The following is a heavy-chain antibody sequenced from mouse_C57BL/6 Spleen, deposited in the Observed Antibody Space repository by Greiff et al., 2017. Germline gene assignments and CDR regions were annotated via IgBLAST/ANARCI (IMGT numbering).Heavy chain of an antibody. V-gene: IGHV1-75*01. Sequence: QVQLQQSGPELVKPGASVKISCKASGYTFTDYYINWVKQRPGQGLEWIGWIFPGSGSTYYNEKFKGKATLTVDKSSSTAYMLLSSLTSEDSAVYFCARSVNYYGSSYYAMDYWGQGTSVTVSS. J-gene: IGHJ4*01. D-gene: IGHD1-1*01. CDR2: IFPGSGST. CDR3: ARSVNYYGSSYYAMDY. CDR1: GYTFTDYY.